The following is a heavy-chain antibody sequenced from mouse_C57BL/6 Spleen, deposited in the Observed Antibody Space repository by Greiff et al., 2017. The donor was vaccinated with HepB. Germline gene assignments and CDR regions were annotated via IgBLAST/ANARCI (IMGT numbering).Heavy chain of an antibody. V-gene: IGHV1-64*01. Sequence: VQLQQSGAELVKPGASVKLSCKASGYTFTSYWMHWVKQRPGQGLEWIGMIHPNSGSTNYNEKFKSKATLTVDKSSSTAYMQLSSLTSEDSAVYYCARYYYGSSYGGPYFDYWGQGTTLTVSS. CDR1: GYTFTSYW. J-gene: IGHJ2*01. CDR3: ARYYYGSSYGGPYFDY. D-gene: IGHD1-1*01. CDR2: IHPNSGST.